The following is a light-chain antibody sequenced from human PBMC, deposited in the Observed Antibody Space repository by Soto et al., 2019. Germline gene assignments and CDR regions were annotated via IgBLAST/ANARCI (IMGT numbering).Light chain of an antibody. J-gene: IGKJ4*01. CDR3: QQYDNLPLT. CDR1: QDIRNS. V-gene: IGKV1-33*01. CDR2: DAS. Sequence: DIQMTQSPSSLSSSVGDRVTITFQASQDIRNSLNWYQQKPGKAPKLLIYDASNLETGVPSRFSGSGSGTDFTFTISSLQPEDIATYYCQQYDNLPLTFGGGTKVDI.